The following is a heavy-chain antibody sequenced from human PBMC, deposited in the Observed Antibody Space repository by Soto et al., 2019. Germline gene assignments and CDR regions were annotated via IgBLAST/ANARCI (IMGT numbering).Heavy chain of an antibody. D-gene: IGHD2-21*02. V-gene: IGHV3-74*01. CDR2: ITSDGKSR. CDR3: ARESGDWPLNWFDP. J-gene: IGHJ5*02. Sequence: GGSLRLSCAASGFNFSNHWMHWVRQRPAEGLVWVSRITSDGKSRAYAESVKGRFAISRDNAKNTLYLQMNGLTAEDTAVYYCARESGDWPLNWFDPWGQGTLVTVSS. CDR1: GFNFSNHW.